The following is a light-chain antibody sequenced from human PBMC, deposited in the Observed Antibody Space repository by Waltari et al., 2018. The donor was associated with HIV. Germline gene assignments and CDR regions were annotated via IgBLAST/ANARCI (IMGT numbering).Light chain of an antibody. CDR2: QDD. V-gene: IGLV3-1*01. Sequence: SYELTQPPSVSVSPGQTARITRPGNKLGDKYACWYQQKPGQSPVLVMYQDDRRPAGIPERFSGSNSGSTATLTISGTQAMDEADYYCQAWDRSTTVVFGGGTKVTVL. CDR1: KLGDKY. CDR3: QAWDRSTTVV. J-gene: IGLJ2*01.